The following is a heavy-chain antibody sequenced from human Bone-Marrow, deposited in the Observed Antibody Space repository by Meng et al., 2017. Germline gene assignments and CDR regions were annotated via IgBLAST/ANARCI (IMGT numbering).Heavy chain of an antibody. CDR3: ARGRSSGWYRPEYFQH. V-gene: IGHV4-34*01. CDR1: GGSFSGYY. J-gene: IGHJ1*01. CDR2: INHSGST. D-gene: IGHD6-19*01. Sequence: QGPLQQWGAGLLKPSETLSLTCAVYGGSFSGYYWSWIRQPPGKGLEWIGEINHSGSTNYNPSLKSRVTISVDTSKNQFSLKLSSVTAADTAVYYCARGRSSGWYRPEYFQHWGQGTLVTVSS.